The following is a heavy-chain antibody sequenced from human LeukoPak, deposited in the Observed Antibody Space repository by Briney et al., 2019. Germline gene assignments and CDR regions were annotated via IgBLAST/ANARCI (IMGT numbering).Heavy chain of an antibody. J-gene: IGHJ1*01. CDR2: ISGSGAYT. Sequence: GGSLRLSCAASGFTFSSYAMHWVRQAPGKGLQWVSAISGSGAYTYYADSVKGRFTISRDNSKNTLYLQMNSLRAEDTAVYYCAKPALFDTSGYHGYFLHWGQGTLVTVSS. CDR3: AKPALFDTSGYHGYFLH. D-gene: IGHD3-22*01. V-gene: IGHV3-23*01. CDR1: GFTFSSYA.